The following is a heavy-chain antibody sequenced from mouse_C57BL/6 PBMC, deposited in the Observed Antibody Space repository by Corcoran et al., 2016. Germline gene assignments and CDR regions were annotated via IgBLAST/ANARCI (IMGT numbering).Heavy chain of an antibody. CDR2: INTYSGVP. V-gene: IGHV9-3*01. Sequence: QIQLVQSGPELKKPGETVKISCKASGYTFTTYGMSWVKQAPGKGLKWMGWINTYSGVPTYADDFKGRFAFSLETSASTAYLQINNLKNEDTATYFCARYHSNYWGQGTTLTVSS. CDR1: GYTFTTYG. D-gene: IGHD2-5*01. CDR3: ARYHSNY. J-gene: IGHJ2*01.